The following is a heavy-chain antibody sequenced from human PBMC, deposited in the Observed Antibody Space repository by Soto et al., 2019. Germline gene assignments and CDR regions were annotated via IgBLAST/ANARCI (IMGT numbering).Heavy chain of an antibody. CDR1: GYTFTSYA. CDR2: INAGNGNT. J-gene: IGHJ4*03. D-gene: IGHD2-15*01. V-gene: IGHV1-3*01. Sequence: ASVKVSCKASGYTFTSYAMHWVRQSPGQRLEWMGWINAGNGNTKYSQKFQGRVTITRDTSASTAYMELSSLRSGDTTVYYCESWGPPTDCSGVCCSQRRHFGGGTAIPFGYRGQR. CDR3: ESWGPPTDCSGVCCSQRRHFGGGTAIPFGY.